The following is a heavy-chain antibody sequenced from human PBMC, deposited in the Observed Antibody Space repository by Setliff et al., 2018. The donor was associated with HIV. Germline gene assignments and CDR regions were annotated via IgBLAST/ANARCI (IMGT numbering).Heavy chain of an antibody. CDR3: ARDRGYGVDTFDF. J-gene: IGHJ4*02. D-gene: IGHD4-17*01. V-gene: IGHV1-18*01. CDR1: GFTFTDYG. CDR2: IGGYEHNI. Sequence: ASVKVSCKASGFTFTDYGFSWVRQAPGQGLEWMGWIGGYEHNINYAQKFRDRVILTKDTSTTTVYTELMSLRFDDTAIYYCARDRGYGVDTFDFWGQGTQVTVSS.